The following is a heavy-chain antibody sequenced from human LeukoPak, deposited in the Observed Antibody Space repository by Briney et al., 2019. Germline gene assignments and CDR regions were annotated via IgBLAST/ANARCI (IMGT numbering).Heavy chain of an antibody. Sequence: GGSLRLSCAASGFTFSSYEMNWVRQAPGKGLEWVSYISSSGSTIYYADSVKGRFTISRDNAKNSLYLQMNSLRAEDTGVYYCAKARHPYSTGPRYFDYWGQGTLVVVSS. CDR2: ISSSGSTI. J-gene: IGHJ4*02. CDR3: AKARHPYSTGPRYFDY. CDR1: GFTFSSYE. V-gene: IGHV3-48*03. D-gene: IGHD6-19*01.